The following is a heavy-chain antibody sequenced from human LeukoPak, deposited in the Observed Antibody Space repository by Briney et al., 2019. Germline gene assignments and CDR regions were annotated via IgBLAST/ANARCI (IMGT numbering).Heavy chain of an antibody. V-gene: IGHV1-18*01. CDR2: INNNNGAW. CDR1: GFTFINYG. J-gene: IGHJ5*02. CDR3: GRDCEDSAAWIDL. D-gene: IGHD2-15*01. Sequence: GASVKVSCKTSGFTFINYGISWVRQVPGQGLEWMAWINNNNGAWTNNQSFSDRITLTIDTSTDTAYMELRRLAPDDTAVYYCGRDCEDSAAWIDLWGQGTLVTVSS.